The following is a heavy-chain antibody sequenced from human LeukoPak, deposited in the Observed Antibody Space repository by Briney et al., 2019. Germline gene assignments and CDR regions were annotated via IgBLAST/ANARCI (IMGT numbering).Heavy chain of an antibody. V-gene: IGHV5-51*01. D-gene: IGHD6-6*01. CDR2: IYPGDSDT. J-gene: IGHJ5*02. CDR1: GYSFSSYW. CDR3: ARLESLLLADRRSWFDP. Sequence: GESLMISCRGSGYSFSSYWIAWVRQMPGKGLEWMGSIYPGDSDTRYSPSFQGQVTISADKSNNTVYLQWTCVKASDTAMYYCARLESLLLADRRSWFDPWGQGTLVTFSS.